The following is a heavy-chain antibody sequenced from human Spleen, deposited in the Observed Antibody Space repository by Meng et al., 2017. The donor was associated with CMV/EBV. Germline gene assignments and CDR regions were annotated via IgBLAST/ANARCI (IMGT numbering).Heavy chain of an antibody. D-gene: IGHD3-22*01. J-gene: IGHJ4*02. CDR3: AKNLKYYYDSSGHDPSAW. CDR1: GFSFSSYG. V-gene: IGHV3-23*01. CDR2: ISGSGDVT. Sequence: GESLKISCAASGFSFSSYGMSWVRQAPGEGLEWVSAISGSGDVTYYRDSVKGRFIISRDNSKNTLYLQMNSLRVEDTAVYYCAKNLKYYYDSSGHDPSAWWGQGTLVTVSS.